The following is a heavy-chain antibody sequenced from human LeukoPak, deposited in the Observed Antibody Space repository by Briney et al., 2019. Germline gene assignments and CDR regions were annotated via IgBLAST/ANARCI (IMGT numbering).Heavy chain of an antibody. J-gene: IGHJ6*03. Sequence: PSETLSLTCTVSGGSISSYYWSWIRQPPGKGLEWIGYIYYSGSTNYNPSLKSRVTISVDTSKNQFSLKLSSVTAADTAVYYCAREVSTYHYGSGSYYHYYYYMDVWGKGTTVTVSS. CDR2: IYYSGST. CDR1: GGSISSYY. V-gene: IGHV4-59*01. CDR3: AREVSTYHYGSGSYYHYYYYMDV. D-gene: IGHD3-10*01.